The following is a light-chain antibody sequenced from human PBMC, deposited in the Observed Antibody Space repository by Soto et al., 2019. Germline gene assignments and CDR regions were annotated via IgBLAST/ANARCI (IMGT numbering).Light chain of an antibody. V-gene: IGKV1-27*01. CDR2: AAS. J-gene: IGKJ1*01. CDR1: QGISNY. Sequence: DIEMTQSPSSLSASVGDRVTITCRASQGISNYLAWYQQRPGKVPKLLIYAASTLQSGVPSRFSGSGSGTDFTLTISSLQPEDVETYYCQKYDSAPWTFGQGTEVEIK. CDR3: QKYDSAPWT.